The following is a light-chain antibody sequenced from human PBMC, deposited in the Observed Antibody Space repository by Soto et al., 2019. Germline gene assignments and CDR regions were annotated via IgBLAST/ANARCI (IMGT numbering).Light chain of an antibody. CDR2: ANS. CDR1: SFNLGAGYD. Sequence: QSVLTQPPSVSGAPGQRVTISCSGSSFNLGAGYDVQWYRQFPGTAPKLLIYANSVRPSGVPDRFSGSKSGTSASLAITGLQAEDEADYYCQSYDSSLIVSKVFGTGTKVTVL. J-gene: IGLJ1*01. V-gene: IGLV1-40*01. CDR3: QSYDSSLIVSKV.